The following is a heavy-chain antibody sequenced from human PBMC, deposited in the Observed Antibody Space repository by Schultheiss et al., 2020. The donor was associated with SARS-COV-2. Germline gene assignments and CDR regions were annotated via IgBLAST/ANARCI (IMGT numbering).Heavy chain of an antibody. Sequence: GGSLRLSCAASGFTFSSYAMHWVRQAPGKGLEWVAVIWYDGSRRYYADSVKGRFTISRDNSKNTLYLQMNSLRAEDTAVYYCARDSSGYYSADYWGQGTLVTVSS. V-gene: IGHV3-30*07. D-gene: IGHD3-22*01. CDR2: IWYDGSRR. J-gene: IGHJ4*02. CDR3: ARDSSGYYSADY. CDR1: GFTFSSYA.